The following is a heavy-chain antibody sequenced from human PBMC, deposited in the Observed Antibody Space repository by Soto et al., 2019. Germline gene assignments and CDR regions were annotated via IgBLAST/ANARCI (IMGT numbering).Heavy chain of an antibody. J-gene: IGHJ4*02. CDR1: GFTFSSYS. Sequence: PGGPLRLSCAASGFTFSSYSMNWVRQAPGKGLEWVSSISSSSSYIYYADSVKGRFTISRDNAKNSLYLQMNSLRAEDTAVYYCARGSRPNSVVVAGWVPVCYWGQGTLVTVSS. V-gene: IGHV3-21*01. CDR3: ARGSRPNSVVVAGWVPVCY. CDR2: ISSSSSYI. D-gene: IGHD2-15*01.